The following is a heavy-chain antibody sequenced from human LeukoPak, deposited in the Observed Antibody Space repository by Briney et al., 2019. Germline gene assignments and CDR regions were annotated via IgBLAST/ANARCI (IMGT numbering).Heavy chain of an antibody. J-gene: IGHJ4*02. V-gene: IGHV3-11*01. CDR2: VSSTGGDK. Sequence: GGSLRLSCTGSGVTFEDYYLSWIRQAPGKGLEWISYVSSTGGDKFYADPVKGRFTISRDNARNSLYMEMNDLIAEDTAFYYCARGENGTFDHWGQGTLVIVSS. CDR1: GVTFEDYY. CDR3: ARGENGTFDH. D-gene: IGHD2-8*01.